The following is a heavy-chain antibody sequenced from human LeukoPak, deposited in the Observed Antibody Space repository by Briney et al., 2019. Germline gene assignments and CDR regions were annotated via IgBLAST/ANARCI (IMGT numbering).Heavy chain of an antibody. CDR2: ISSSSSYI. D-gene: IGHD3-9*01. CDR1: GFTFSSYS. J-gene: IGHJ6*02. V-gene: IGHV3-21*04. Sequence: GGSLRLSCAASGFTFSSYSMNWVRQAPGKGLEWVSSISSSSSYIYYADSLKGRFTISRDNAKKTLYLQMNSLRAEDTAVYYCARSIGLTGGGVDVWGQGTTVTVSS. CDR3: ARSIGLTGGGVDV.